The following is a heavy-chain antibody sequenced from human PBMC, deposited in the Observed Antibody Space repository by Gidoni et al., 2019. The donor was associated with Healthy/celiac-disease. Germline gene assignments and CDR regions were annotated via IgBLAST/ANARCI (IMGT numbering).Heavy chain of an antibody. J-gene: IGHJ6*02. CDR3: ARGGNYYYYYGMDV. V-gene: IGHV4-34*01. Sequence: QVQLQQWGAGLLKPSETLSLSCAVYGGSFSGYYWSWIRQPPGKGLEWNGEINHSGSTNYNPSLKSRVTISVDTSKNQFSLELSSVTAADTAVYYCARGGNYYYYYGMDVWGQGTTVTVSS. D-gene: IGHD1-26*01. CDR2: INHSGST. CDR1: GGSFSGYY.